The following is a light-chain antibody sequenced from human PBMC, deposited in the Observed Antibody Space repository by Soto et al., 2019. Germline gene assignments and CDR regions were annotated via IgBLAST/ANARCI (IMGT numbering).Light chain of an antibody. V-gene: IGLV2-14*03. CDR2: DVN. Sequence: QSVLTQPASVSGSPGQSITISCTGPSSDVGGYNYVSWYQHHPGKAPKLMIFDVNNRPSGVSNRFSGSKSGNTASLTISGLQPEDEADYYCSSYTTSNTRQIVFGTGTKVTVL. CDR1: SSDVGGYNY. J-gene: IGLJ1*01. CDR3: SSYTTSNTRQIV.